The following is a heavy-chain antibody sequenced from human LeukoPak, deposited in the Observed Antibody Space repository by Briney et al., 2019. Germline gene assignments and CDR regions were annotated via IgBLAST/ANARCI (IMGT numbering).Heavy chain of an antibody. CDR2: IYSGGST. CDR3: ARVVDSSGYYDY. J-gene: IGHJ4*02. V-gene: IGHV3-53*04. CDR1: GFTVSSNY. Sequence: PGGCLRVSCAASGFTVSSNYMSWGCQAPGKGLEWVSVIYSGGSTYYADSVKGRFTISRHNSKNTLYLQMNSLRAEDTAVYYCARVVDSSGYYDYWGQGTLVTVSS. D-gene: IGHD3-22*01.